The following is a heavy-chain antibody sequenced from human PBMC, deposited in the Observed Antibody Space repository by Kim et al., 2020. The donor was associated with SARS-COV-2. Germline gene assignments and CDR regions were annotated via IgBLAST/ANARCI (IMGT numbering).Heavy chain of an antibody. CDR3: AKEGTSGTFPDY. J-gene: IGHJ4*02. CDR1: GFTFRNYG. V-gene: IGHV3-30*18. CDR2: ISFDGSKT. Sequence: GGSLRLSCAVSGFTFRNYGMHWVRQAPGKGLEWVALISFDGSKTYYVDSVKGRFTISRDNSKNTLFLHMFALGDEDTAVYYCAKEGTSGTFPDYWSQGTLVTVSS. D-gene: IGHD3-10*01.